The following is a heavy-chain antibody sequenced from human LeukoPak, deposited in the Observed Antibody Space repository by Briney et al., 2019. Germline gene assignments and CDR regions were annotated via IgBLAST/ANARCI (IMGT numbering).Heavy chain of an antibody. CDR2: IIPMDGTS. J-gene: IGHJ4*02. Sequence: SVKVSCKASGNTFSDYIFSWVRQAPGQGLEWMGGIIPMDGTSKNRQKFQDRVTVTADASTSTVYLEVSSLRSVDTAVYYCATYDILTGFDIWGQGTLVTVSS. D-gene: IGHD3-9*01. V-gene: IGHV1-69*13. CDR1: GNTFSDYI. CDR3: ATYDILTGFDI.